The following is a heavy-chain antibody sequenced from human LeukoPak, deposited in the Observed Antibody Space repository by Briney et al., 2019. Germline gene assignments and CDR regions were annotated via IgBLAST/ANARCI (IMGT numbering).Heavy chain of an antibody. Sequence: ASVKVSCRASGYTFTTYGIIWVRQAPGQGREWMGWISTYNAKTKYAQNLQGRVAMTTDTSTSTVYMELRSLTSDDTAVYYCARDTGSNFFDPWGQGTLVTVAS. J-gene: IGHJ5*02. CDR2: ISTYNAKT. CDR1: GYTFTTYG. CDR3: ARDTGSNFFDP. V-gene: IGHV1-18*01. D-gene: IGHD1-26*01.